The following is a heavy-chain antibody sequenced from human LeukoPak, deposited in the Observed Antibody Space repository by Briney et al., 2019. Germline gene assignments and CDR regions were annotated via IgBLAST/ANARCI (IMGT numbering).Heavy chain of an antibody. CDR2: IYTSGST. V-gene: IGHV4-4*07. Sequence: SETLSLTCTVSGGSISSYYWSWIRQPAGKGLEWIGRIYTSGSTNYNPSLKSRVTMSVDTSKNQFSLKLTSVTAADTAIYYCARLQFSSGSLDYWGQGTLVTVSS. D-gene: IGHD6-19*01. CDR1: GGSISSYY. J-gene: IGHJ4*02. CDR3: ARLQFSSGSLDY.